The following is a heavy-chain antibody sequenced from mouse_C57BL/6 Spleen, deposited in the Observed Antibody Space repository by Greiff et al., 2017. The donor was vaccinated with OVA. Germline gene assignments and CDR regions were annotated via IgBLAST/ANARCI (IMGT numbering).Heavy chain of an antibody. Sequence: EVQLQQSGAELVKPGASVKLSCTASGFNIKDYYMHWVKQRTEQGLEWIGRIDPEDGETKYAPKFQGQATITADTSSNTASLHLSSLTSEDTAVYYCARSYYYGSSYDYAMDYWGQGTSVTVSS. D-gene: IGHD1-1*01. V-gene: IGHV14-2*01. J-gene: IGHJ4*01. CDR3: ARSYYYGSSYDYAMDY. CDR1: GFNIKDYY. CDR2: IDPEDGET.